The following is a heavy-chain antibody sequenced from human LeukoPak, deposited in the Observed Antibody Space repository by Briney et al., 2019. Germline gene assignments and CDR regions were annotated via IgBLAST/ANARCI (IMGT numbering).Heavy chain of an antibody. CDR1: GYIFTSYW. Sequence: PGASLQISCKGSGYIFTSYWIGWVRQLPGKGLEWMGIIYPGDSDTRYSPSFQGQVTISADKSISTAYLQWSSLKASDTAMYYCARSAVRGVIITWTNWFDPWGQGTLVTVSS. CDR3: ARSAVRGVIITWTNWFDP. D-gene: IGHD3-10*01. J-gene: IGHJ5*02. CDR2: IYPGDSDT. V-gene: IGHV5-51*01.